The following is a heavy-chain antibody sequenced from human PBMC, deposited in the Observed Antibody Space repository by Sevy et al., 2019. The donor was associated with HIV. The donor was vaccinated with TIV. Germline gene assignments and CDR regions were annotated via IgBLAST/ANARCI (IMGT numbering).Heavy chain of an antibody. CDR2: IYYNGHI. Sequence: SETLSLTCTVSGGSITSLYWNWIRQPPGKGLEWIANIYYNGHINYNPALKSRVTLSLVTSNNQFSLRRSCVTAAGTAMYYCAGENAWGRCYSWGQGTLVTVSS. D-gene: IGHD1-26*01. J-gene: IGHJ4*02. V-gene: IGHV4-59*11. CDR3: AGENAWGRCYS. CDR1: GGSITSLY.